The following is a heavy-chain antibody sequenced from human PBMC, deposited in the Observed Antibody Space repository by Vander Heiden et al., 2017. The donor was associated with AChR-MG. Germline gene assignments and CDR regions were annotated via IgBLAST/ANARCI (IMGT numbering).Heavy chain of an antibody. Sequence: EVQLLESGGGLVQPGGSLRLSCAASGFPFSSYAMSWVRQAPGKGLEWVSAISGSGGSTYYADSVKGRFTISRDNSKNTLYLQMNSLRAEDTAVYYCAKDITKHRRFDYWGQGTLVTVSS. CDR3: AKDITKHRRFDY. D-gene: IGHD1-20*01. J-gene: IGHJ4*02. CDR1: GFPFSSYA. CDR2: ISGSGGST. V-gene: IGHV3-23*01.